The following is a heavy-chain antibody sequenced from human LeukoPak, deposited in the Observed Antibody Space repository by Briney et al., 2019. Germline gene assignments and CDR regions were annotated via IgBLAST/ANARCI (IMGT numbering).Heavy chain of an antibody. CDR3: ARFHYYDSSGFDY. D-gene: IGHD3-22*01. CDR2: IYYSGST. Sequence: SETLSLTCTVSGGSTSSYYWSWIRQPPGKGLEWIGYIYYSGSTNYNPSLKSRVTISVDTSKNQFSLKLSSVTAADTAVYYCARFHYYDSSGFDYWGQGTLVTVSS. CDR1: GGSTSSYY. J-gene: IGHJ4*02. V-gene: IGHV4-59*01.